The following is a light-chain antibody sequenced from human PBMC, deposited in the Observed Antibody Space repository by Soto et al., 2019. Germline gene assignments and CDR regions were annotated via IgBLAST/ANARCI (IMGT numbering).Light chain of an antibody. J-gene: IGKJ2*01. Sequence: DIQMTQSPSSLSASVGDRVTITCRASQGISQYLAWYQQKPGKAPKLLIYDASSLEGGIPSRFSGSGSGTKFTLTISSLQPADFATYYCQQYNSESTFGQGTKLGIK. CDR1: QGISQY. CDR3: QQYNSEST. CDR2: DAS. V-gene: IGKV1-5*01.